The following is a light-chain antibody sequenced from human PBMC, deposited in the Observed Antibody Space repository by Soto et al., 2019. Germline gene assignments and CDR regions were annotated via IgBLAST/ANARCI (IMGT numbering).Light chain of an antibody. CDR3: MQSVEPYT. CDR2: EVS. CDR1: QSLLHSDGKTY. J-gene: IGKJ2*01. Sequence: DIVMSQTPLSLSVTPGQPASISCKSNQSLLHSDGKTYLYWYLQKPGQPPQLLIYEVSNPFTGVPDRFSGSGSGTDFTQKIGRVEAADVGGYHCMQSVEPYTFGQGPKLDIK. V-gene: IGKV2D-29*01.